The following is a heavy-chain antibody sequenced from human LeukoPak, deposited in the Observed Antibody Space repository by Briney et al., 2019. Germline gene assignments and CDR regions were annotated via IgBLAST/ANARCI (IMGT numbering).Heavy chain of an antibody. V-gene: IGHV3-33*01. CDR3: ARDRSSTRWFDP. CDR1: GFTFSDYG. J-gene: IGHJ5*02. CDR2: IWSDGSDK. D-gene: IGHD2-2*01. Sequence: SGGSLRLSCAASGFTFSDYGMHWVRQAPGKGLEWVAVIWSDGSDKYQADSVKGRFTISRDNSKNTLYLQMDSLRAEDTAVYYCARDRSSTRWFDPWGQGTLVTVPS.